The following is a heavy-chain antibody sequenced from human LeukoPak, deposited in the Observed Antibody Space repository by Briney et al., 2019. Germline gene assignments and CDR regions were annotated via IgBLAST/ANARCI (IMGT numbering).Heavy chain of an antibody. D-gene: IGHD2-2*01. V-gene: IGHV4-39*07. CDR1: GGSISTTNYY. J-gene: IGHJ6*03. CDR3: ARDQRYCSSTSCREYYYYMDV. Sequence: PSETLSLTCNVFGGSISTTNYYWGWIRQPPGKGLEWLGNIHYSGSTNYNPSLKSRVTISVDTSKNQFSLKLSSVTAADTAVYYCARDQRYCSSTSCREYYYYMDVWGKGTTVTISS. CDR2: IHYSGST.